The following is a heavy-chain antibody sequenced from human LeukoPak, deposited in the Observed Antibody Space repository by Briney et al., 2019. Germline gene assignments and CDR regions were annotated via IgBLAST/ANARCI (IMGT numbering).Heavy chain of an antibody. CDR2: IDPSDSET. CDR1: GYSFTSYW. CDR3: ARETGGGDDYSNAFDY. D-gene: IGHD4-11*01. J-gene: IGHJ4*02. Sequence: GESLKISCKASGYSFTSYWIGWVRQMPGKGLEWMGIIDPSDSETRYSPSFQGQVTISADKSISTAYLQWSSLKASDTAMYYCARETGGGDDYSNAFDYWGQGTLVTVSS. V-gene: IGHV5-51*01.